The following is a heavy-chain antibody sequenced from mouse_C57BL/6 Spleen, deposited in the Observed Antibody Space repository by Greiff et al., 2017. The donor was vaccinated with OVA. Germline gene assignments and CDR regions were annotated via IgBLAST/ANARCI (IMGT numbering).Heavy chain of an antibody. CDR1: GYTFTDYN. CDR2: INPNNGGT. D-gene: IGHD2-2*01. V-gene: IGHV1-22*01. J-gene: IGHJ2*01. CDR3: ARTGLRRRGYYFDD. Sequence: VQLQQSGPELVKPGASVKMSCKASGYTFTDYNMHWVKQSNGKSLEWIGYINPNNGGTSYNQKFKGKATLTVNKSSSTAYMELLILTSDDSAVYYCARTGLRRRGYYFDDWGQGTTLTVSS.